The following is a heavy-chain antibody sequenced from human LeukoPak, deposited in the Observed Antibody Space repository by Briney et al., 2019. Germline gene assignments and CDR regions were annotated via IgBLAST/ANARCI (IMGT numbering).Heavy chain of an antibody. J-gene: IGHJ3*02. CDR2: IKTDGSEK. Sequence: PGGSLRLSCEGSGFTFSNYWMGWVRQAPGKGLQWVANIKTDGSEKYYVDSVKGRFTISRDNAKNSLYLQMNSLRAEDTAVYYCAREISGSTIFGVVTIRGAFDIWGQGTMVTVSS. CDR1: GFTFSNYW. V-gene: IGHV3-7*01. D-gene: IGHD3-3*01. CDR3: AREISGSTIFGVVTIRGAFDI.